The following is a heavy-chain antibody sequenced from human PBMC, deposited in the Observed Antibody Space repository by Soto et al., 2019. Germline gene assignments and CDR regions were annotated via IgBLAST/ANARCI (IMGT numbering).Heavy chain of an antibody. J-gene: IGHJ4*02. Sequence: GASVKVSCKASGYTFTSYYMHWVRQAPGQGLEWMGIINPSGGSTSYAQKFQGRVTMTRDTSTSTVYMELSSLRSEDTAEYYCARDPLYQYYYDSSGSHFDYWGQGTLVTVSS. CDR3: ARDPLYQYYYDSSGSHFDY. CDR1: GYTFTSYY. CDR2: INPSGGST. D-gene: IGHD3-22*01. V-gene: IGHV1-46*01.